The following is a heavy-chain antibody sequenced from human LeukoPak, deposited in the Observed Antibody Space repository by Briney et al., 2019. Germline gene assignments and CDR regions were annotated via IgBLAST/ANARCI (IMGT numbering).Heavy chain of an antibody. D-gene: IGHD3-22*01. Sequence: GGSLRLSXAASGFTFSSYSMNWVRQAPGKGLEWVSSISSSSSYIYYADSVKGRFTISRDNAKNSLYLQMNSLRAEDTAVYYCARDLSPVTTDYDSSGYYSHWGQGTLVTVSS. CDR1: GFTFSSYS. V-gene: IGHV3-21*01. CDR3: ARDLSPVTTDYDSSGYYSH. CDR2: ISSSSSYI. J-gene: IGHJ4*02.